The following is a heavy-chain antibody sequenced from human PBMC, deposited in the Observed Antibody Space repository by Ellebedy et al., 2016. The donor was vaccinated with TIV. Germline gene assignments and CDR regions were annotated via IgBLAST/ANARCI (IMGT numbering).Heavy chain of an antibody. CDR1: GYTFTSYY. V-gene: IGHV1-46*01. CDR2: INPSGGST. CDR3: ARGYSRDIFYDY. Sequence: ASVKVSXXASGYTFTSYYMHWVRQAPGQGLEWMGIINPSGGSTSYAQKFQGRVTMTRDTSTSTVYMELSSLRSEDTAVYYCARGYSRDIFYDYWGQGTLVTVSS. J-gene: IGHJ4*02. D-gene: IGHD6-13*01.